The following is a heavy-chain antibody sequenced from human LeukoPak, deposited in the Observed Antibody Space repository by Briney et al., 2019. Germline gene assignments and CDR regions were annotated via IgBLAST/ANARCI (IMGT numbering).Heavy chain of an antibody. CDR1: GYTFTSYG. D-gene: IGHD1-26*01. J-gene: IGHJ3*02. Sequence: GASVKVSCKASGYTFTSYGISWVRQAPGQGLEWRGWISAYNGNTNYAQKLQGRVTMTTDTSTSTAYMELKSLRSDDTAVYYCARGDSGSYYFGSFDIWGQGTMVTVSS. CDR2: ISAYNGNT. V-gene: IGHV1-18*01. CDR3: ARGDSGSYYFGSFDI.